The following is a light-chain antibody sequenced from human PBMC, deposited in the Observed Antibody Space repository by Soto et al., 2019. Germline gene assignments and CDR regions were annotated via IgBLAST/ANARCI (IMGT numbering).Light chain of an antibody. CDR1: QSVGGNY. V-gene: IGKV3-20*01. CDR3: QQYGSSPANT. J-gene: IGKJ4*02. CDR2: GAS. Sequence: ENVLTQSPGTLSLSPGERATLSCRASQSVGGNYLAWYQQKPGQAPRLLIFGASTRATDIPDRFSGSGSGTDFTITISRLEREDIAVYYCQQYGSSPANTFGGGTKVEIK.